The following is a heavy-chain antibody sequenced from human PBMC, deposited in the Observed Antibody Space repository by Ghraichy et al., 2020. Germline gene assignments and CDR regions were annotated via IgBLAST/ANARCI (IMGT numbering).Heavy chain of an antibody. CDR2: ISYDGSNK. V-gene: IGHV3-30-3*01. J-gene: IGHJ6*03. CDR1: GFIFSSYA. CDR3: ARGGNGYSYEGPYYYYYYMDV. Sequence: LSLTCAASGFIFSSYAMHWVRQAPGKGLEWVAVISYDGSNKYYADSVKGRFTISRDNSKNTLYLQMNSLRAEDTAVYYCARGGNGYSYEGPYYYYYYMDVWGKGTTVTVSS. D-gene: IGHD5-18*01.